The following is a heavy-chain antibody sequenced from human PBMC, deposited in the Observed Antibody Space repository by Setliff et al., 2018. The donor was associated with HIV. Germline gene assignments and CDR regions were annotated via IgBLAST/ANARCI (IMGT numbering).Heavy chain of an antibody. V-gene: IGHV3-48*03. J-gene: IGHJ3*02. CDR3: ARGLGARDAFDI. CDR2: ISSSGSTI. Sequence: GGSLRLSCADSGFTFSSYEINWVRQAPGKGLEWVSYISSSGSTIYYADSVKGRFTLSRDHAKNSLYLQMNSLRAEDTAVYYCARGLGARDAFDIWGQGTMVTVSS. CDR1: GFTFSSYE. D-gene: IGHD1-26*01.